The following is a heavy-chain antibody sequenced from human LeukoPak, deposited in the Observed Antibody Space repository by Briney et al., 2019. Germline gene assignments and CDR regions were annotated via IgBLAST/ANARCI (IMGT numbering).Heavy chain of an antibody. CDR2: SYYNGNT. D-gene: IGHD6-13*01. CDR1: GGSITNYY. J-gene: IGHJ6*03. CDR3: ARADYSSSWSHEYYYMDV. V-gene: IGHV4-59*08. Sequence: SETLSLTCTVSGGSITNYYWSWIRQPPGKGLEWIGFSYYNGNTYYNPSLKSRVTISLDTSKNQFSLNLGSVTAADTAVYYCARADYSSSWSHEYYYMDVWGKGTTVTVSS.